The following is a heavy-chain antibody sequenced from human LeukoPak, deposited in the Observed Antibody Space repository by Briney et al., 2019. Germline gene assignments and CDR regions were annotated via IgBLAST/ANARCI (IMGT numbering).Heavy chain of an antibody. Sequence: PGGSLRLSCAGSGFIVSNNYMSWVRQAPGKGLEWVAATSFDGSKKYYSDSVKGRFTISRDNSKNTVYLQLNSLSADDTAIYYCARGGNYGGSALDTSDYWGQGTLVTVSS. J-gene: IGHJ4*02. CDR2: TSFDGSKK. D-gene: IGHD4-23*01. CDR1: GFIVSNNY. V-gene: IGHV3-30*03. CDR3: ARGGNYGGSALDTSDY.